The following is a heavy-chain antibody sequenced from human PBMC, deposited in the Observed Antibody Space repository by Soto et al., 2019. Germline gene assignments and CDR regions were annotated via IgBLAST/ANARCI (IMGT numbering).Heavy chain of an antibody. D-gene: IGHD3-22*01. CDR2: ISGSGGST. V-gene: IGHV3-23*01. CDR1: GFTFSSYA. CDR3: AKDYPYYYDSSGYSAWDY. J-gene: IGHJ4*02. Sequence: EVQLLESGGGLVQPGGSLRLSCAASGFTFSSYAMSWVRQAPGKGLEWVSAISGSGGSTYYADSVKGRFTISRDNSKNTLYLQMHSLRAEGTAVYYCAKDYPYYYDSSGYSAWDYWGQGTLVTVSS.